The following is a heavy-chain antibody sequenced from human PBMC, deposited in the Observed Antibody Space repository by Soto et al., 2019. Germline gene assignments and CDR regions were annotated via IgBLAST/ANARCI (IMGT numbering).Heavy chain of an antibody. Sequence: QGQLVESGGGVIQPGKSLRLSCAASELTFRGYAMHWVRQAPGKGLEWVAVIFYDGSRKYYADSVKGRFIISKDNSNNTLGLQMNSLRVEDTAMYFCARAQSIRAAPFDPWGHGTLVIVSS. V-gene: IGHV3-30-3*01. CDR2: IFYDGSRK. D-gene: IGHD2-21*01. CDR1: ELTFRGYA. J-gene: IGHJ5*02. CDR3: ARAQSIRAAPFDP.